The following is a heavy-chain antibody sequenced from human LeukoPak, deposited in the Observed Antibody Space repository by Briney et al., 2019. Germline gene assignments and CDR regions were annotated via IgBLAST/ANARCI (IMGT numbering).Heavy chain of an antibody. V-gene: IGHV3-23*01. CDR1: GFTFSSYA. D-gene: IGHD2-15*01. Sequence: PGGSLRLSCAASGFTFSSYAMSWVRQAPGKGLEWVSAISGSGGSTYHADSVKGRFTISRDNSKNTLYLQMNGLRAEDTAVYYCAKDVVVAANGDEFDYWGQGTLVTVSS. J-gene: IGHJ4*02. CDR3: AKDVVVAANGDEFDY. CDR2: ISGSGGST.